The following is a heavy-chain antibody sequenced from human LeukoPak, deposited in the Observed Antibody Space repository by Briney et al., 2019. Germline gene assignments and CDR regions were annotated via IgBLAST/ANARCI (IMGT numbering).Heavy chain of an antibody. CDR3: ARDHEQLGLGYYYYYMDV. CDR2: IYTSGST. J-gene: IGHJ6*03. V-gene: IGHV4-4*07. D-gene: IGHD6-13*01. CDR1: GASISSYY. Sequence: SETLSLTCTVPGASISSYYWSWIRQPAGKGLEWIGRIYTSGSTNYNPSLKSRVTMSVDTSKNQFSLKLSSVTAADTAVYDCARDHEQLGLGYYYYYMDVWGKGTTVTVSS.